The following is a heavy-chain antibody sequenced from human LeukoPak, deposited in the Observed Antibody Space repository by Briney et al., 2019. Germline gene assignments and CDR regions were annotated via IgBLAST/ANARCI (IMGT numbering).Heavy chain of an antibody. CDR1: VFSFSSDS. CDR3: RPHRFDY. CDR2: ISGSGGST. V-gene: IGHV3-23*01. Sequence: GGSLRLSCAASVFSFSSDSMSWVRQAPWKGLEWVSAISGSGGSTYYADSVKGRFTISRDNSKNTLYLQMNSLRAEDTAVYYCRPHRFDYWGQGTLVTVSS. J-gene: IGHJ4*02.